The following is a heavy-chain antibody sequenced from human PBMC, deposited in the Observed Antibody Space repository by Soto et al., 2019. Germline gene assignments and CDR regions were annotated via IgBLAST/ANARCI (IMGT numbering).Heavy chain of an antibody. J-gene: IGHJ4*02. CDR3: ARAFRASSGWTRGYLDY. V-gene: IGHV3-30-3*01. CDR1: GFTVTAYA. CDR2: ISYDGSNI. D-gene: IGHD6-19*01. Sequence: QVKLVESGGGVVQPGRSVRLSCAPSGFTVTAYAFHWVRQAPGKGLEWVSGISYDGSNIYYADSVKGRFTISRDNSKNTLYLQMTSLRAEDTAVYYWARAFRASSGWTRGYLDYWGQGALVTVSS.